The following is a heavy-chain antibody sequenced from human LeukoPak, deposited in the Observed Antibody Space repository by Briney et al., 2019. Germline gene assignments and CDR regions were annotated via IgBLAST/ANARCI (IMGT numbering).Heavy chain of an antibody. CDR3: ASVVGGYYPPVEAFDV. D-gene: IGHD6-25*01. Sequence: GGSLRLSCAASGFTFSHFWMHWVRQAPGKGLVWVSRINSDGSSTSYADPVKGRFTISRDNARNTLYLQMNSLRAEDTALYYCASVVGGYYPPVEAFDVWGQGTMVTVSS. J-gene: IGHJ3*01. V-gene: IGHV3-74*01. CDR2: INSDGSST. CDR1: GFTFSHFW.